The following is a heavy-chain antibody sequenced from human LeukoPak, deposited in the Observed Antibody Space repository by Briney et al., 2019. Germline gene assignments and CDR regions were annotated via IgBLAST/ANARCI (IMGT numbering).Heavy chain of an antibody. J-gene: IGHJ6*03. CDR1: GLTFNTYN. CDR2: ISTSSSYI. V-gene: IGHV3-21*01. D-gene: IGHD3-16*01. Sequence: GGSLRLSCAASGLTFNTYNMNWVRQAPGKGLEWVSSISTSSSYIYYADSVKGRFTISRDNAKNSLYLQMNSLRAEDTAVYYCARDNYDRENTSGRHYSHYYYMDVWGKGTTVTVSS. CDR3: ARDNYDRENTSGRHYSHYYYMDV.